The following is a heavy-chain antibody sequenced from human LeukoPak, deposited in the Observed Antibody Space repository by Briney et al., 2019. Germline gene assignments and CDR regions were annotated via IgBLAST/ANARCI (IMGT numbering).Heavy chain of an antibody. CDR1: GFTFSDYY. D-gene: IGHD5-18*01. CDR3: ASRGYSYGPPDY. Sequence: GGSLRLSCAASGFTFSDYYMSWIRQAPGKGLEWVSYISSSSSYTNYADSVKGRFTISRDNAKNPLYLQMNSLRAEDTAVYYCASRGYSYGPPDYWGQGTLVTVSS. CDR2: ISSSSSYT. J-gene: IGHJ4*02. V-gene: IGHV3-11*06.